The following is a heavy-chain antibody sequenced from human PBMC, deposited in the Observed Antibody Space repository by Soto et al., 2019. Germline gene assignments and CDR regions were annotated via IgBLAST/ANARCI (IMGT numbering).Heavy chain of an antibody. CDR3: AREIVTTGEYYFDS. V-gene: IGHV1-3*01. CDR1: GYTFTSYA. J-gene: IGHJ4*02. D-gene: IGHD1-1*01. CDR2: INAGNGNT. Sequence: ASVKVSCKASGYTFTSYAMHWVRQAPGQRLEWMGWINAGNGNTKYSQKFQGRVTISRDTAKNTLYLQMNSLRAEDTAVYYCAREIVTTGEYYFDSWGLGTLVTVSS.